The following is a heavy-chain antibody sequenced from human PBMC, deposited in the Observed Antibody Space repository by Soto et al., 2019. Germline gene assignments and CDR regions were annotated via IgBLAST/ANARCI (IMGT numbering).Heavy chain of an antibody. V-gene: IGHV3-15*01. Sequence: GGCLRLSCAVFDFTLSYFWMSWVRQAPGEGLEWVGRSKSKTDGVTTDYAAPVKGRFTISRDDSKTTLYLQMNSLKTEDTAVYYCTTGIVVVITSGMDVWGQGTTVTVSS. J-gene: IGHJ6*02. CDR2: SKSKTDGVTT. CDR3: TTGIVVVITSGMDV. CDR1: DFTLSYFW. D-gene: IGHD3-22*01.